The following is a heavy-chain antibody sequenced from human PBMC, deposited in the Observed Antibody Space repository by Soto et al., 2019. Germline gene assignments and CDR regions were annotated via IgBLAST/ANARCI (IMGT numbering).Heavy chain of an antibody. Sequence: GGSLRLSCEASGFTFSSYVMSWVRQAPGKGLEWASAISGSGGSTYYADSVKGRFTISRDNSKNTLYLQMNSLRAEDTAVYYCTASSGWYNAFDIWGQGTMVTVSS. J-gene: IGHJ3*02. CDR2: ISGSGGST. CDR1: GFTFSSYV. CDR3: TASSGWYNAFDI. D-gene: IGHD6-19*01. V-gene: IGHV3-23*01.